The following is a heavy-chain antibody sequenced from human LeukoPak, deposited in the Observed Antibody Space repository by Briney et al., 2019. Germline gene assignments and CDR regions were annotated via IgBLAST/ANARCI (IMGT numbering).Heavy chain of an antibody. Sequence: ASVKVSCKASGYTFTSYDINWVRQATGQGLEWMGWMNPNSGNTGYAQKFQGRVTMTRNTSISTAYMELSSLRSEDTAVYYCARDPGRLTIFGVVSQFYYGMDVWGQGTTVTASS. CDR1: GYTFTSYD. V-gene: IGHV1-8*01. CDR3: ARDPGRLTIFGVVSQFYYGMDV. CDR2: MNPNSGNT. D-gene: IGHD3-3*01. J-gene: IGHJ6*02.